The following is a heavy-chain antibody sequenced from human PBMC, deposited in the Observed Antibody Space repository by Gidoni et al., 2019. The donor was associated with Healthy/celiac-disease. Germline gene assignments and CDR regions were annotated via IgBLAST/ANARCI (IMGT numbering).Heavy chain of an antibody. CDR3: ARGHSSGWFYYGMDV. D-gene: IGHD6-19*01. Sequence: EVQLVESGGGLVKPGGSLRLSCAASGFTFSSYSMNWVRQAPGKGLEWVSSISRSSSYIYYADSVKGRFTISRDNAKNSLYLQMNSLRAEDTAVYYCARGHSSGWFYYGMDVWGQGTTVTVSS. CDR1: GFTFSSYS. V-gene: IGHV3-21*01. CDR2: ISRSSSYI. J-gene: IGHJ6*02.